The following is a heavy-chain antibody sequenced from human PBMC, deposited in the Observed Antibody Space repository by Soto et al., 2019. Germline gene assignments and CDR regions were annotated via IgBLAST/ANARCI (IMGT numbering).Heavy chain of an antibody. V-gene: IGHV1-18*04. CDR3: AREGWVVVPAANIYYYGMDV. D-gene: IGHD2-2*01. Sequence: QVQLVQSGAEVKKPGASVKVSCKASGYTFTSYGISWVRQAPGQGLEWMGWISAYNGNTNYAQKLQGRGTMTTDTSTSTAYMELRSLRSDDTAVYYCAREGWVVVPAANIYYYGMDVWGQGTTVTVSS. CDR1: GYTFTSYG. J-gene: IGHJ6*02. CDR2: ISAYNGNT.